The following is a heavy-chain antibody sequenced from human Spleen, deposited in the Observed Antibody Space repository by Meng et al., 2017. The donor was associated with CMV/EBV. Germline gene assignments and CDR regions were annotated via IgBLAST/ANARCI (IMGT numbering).Heavy chain of an antibody. CDR2: ISWNSGSI. Sequence: GGSLRLSCAASGFTFDDYAMHWVRQAPGKGLEWVSGISWNSGSIGYADSVKGRFTISRDNAKNSLYLQMNSLRAEDTALYYCAKGPSFFYYYGMDVWGRGTTVTVSS. D-gene: IGHD3-3*02. V-gene: IGHV3-9*01. CDR1: GFTFDDYA. J-gene: IGHJ6*02. CDR3: AKGPSFFYYYGMDV.